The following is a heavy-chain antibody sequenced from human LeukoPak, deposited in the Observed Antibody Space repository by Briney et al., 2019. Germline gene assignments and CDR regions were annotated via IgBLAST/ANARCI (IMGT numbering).Heavy chain of an antibody. Sequence: AGGSLRLSCAASGFTFSTYTMSWVRQAPGKGLEWVSAVNGGGNTWYAGSVKGRLTISRDNSKNTLYLQMNSLRAEDTATYYCAKERQAGDYFTSDYWGLGTLVTVSS. D-gene: IGHD4-17*01. CDR1: GFTFSTYT. V-gene: IGHV3-23*01. J-gene: IGHJ4*02. CDR3: AKERQAGDYFTSDY. CDR2: VNGGGNT.